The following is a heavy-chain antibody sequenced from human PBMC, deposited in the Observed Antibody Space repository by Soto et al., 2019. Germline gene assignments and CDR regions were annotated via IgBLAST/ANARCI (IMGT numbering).Heavy chain of an antibody. D-gene: IGHD6-6*01. CDR3: ARRMAARRGPYYYGMDV. CDR2: IIPIFGTA. Sequence: SVKVSCKASGVTFSRYAISWVRQAPGQGLEWMGGIIPIFGTANYAQKFQGRVTITADESTSTAYMELSSLRSEDTAVYYCARRMAARRGPYYYGMDVWGQGTTVTVSS. CDR1: GVTFSRYA. J-gene: IGHJ6*02. V-gene: IGHV1-69*13.